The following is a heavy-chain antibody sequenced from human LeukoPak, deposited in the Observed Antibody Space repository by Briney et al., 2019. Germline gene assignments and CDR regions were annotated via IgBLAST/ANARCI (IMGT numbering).Heavy chain of an antibody. CDR3: ASGSGSYWYFDL. Sequence: PGGSLRLSXAASGFTFSSYEMNWVRQAPGKGLEWVSYISSSGSTIYYADSVKGRFTISRDNAKNPLYLQMNSLRAEDTAVYYCASGSGSYWYFDLWGRGTLVTVSS. V-gene: IGHV3-48*03. D-gene: IGHD3-22*01. CDR2: ISSSGSTI. CDR1: GFTFSSYE. J-gene: IGHJ2*01.